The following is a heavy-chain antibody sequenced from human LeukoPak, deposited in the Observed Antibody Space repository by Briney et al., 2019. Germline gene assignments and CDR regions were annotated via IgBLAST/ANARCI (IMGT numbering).Heavy chain of an antibody. D-gene: IGHD3-16*01. J-gene: IGHJ4*02. CDR1: GFTFSSYA. CDR2: ISYDGSNK. V-gene: IGHV3-30*14. CDR3: ARLRLGESPVY. Sequence: GGSLRLSCAASGFTFSSYAMHWVRQAPGKGLEWVAVISYDGSNKYYADSVKDRFTISRDNSKNTLYLQMNSLRAEDTAVYYCARLRLGESPVYWGQGTLVTVSS.